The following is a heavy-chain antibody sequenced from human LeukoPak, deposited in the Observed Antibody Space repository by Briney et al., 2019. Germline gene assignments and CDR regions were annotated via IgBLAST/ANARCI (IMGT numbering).Heavy chain of an antibody. Sequence: PGTSLRLSCAASGITFNAIHWVRQAPGKGLEWVASMKDDGNEIQYVDSVKGRFTISRDNAKNSLYLQMNNLRAEDTAVYYCARNRATNDYWGQGTLVTVSS. CDR2: MKDDGNEI. CDR3: ARNRATNDY. D-gene: IGHD1-26*01. CDR1: GITFNA. J-gene: IGHJ4*02. V-gene: IGHV3-7*01.